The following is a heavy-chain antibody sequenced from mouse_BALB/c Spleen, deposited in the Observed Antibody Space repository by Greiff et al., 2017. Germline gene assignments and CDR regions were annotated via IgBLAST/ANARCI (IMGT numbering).Heavy chain of an antibody. CDR1: GFTFSSYA. J-gene: IGHJ4*01. CDR3: ARGDYDGFSYAMDY. D-gene: IGHD2-4*01. CDR2: ISSGGST. V-gene: IGHV5-6-5*01. Sequence: EVQLVESGGGLVKPGGSLKLSCAASGFTFSSYAMSWVRQTPEKRLEWVASISSGGSTYYPDSVKGRFTISRDNARNILYLQMSSLRSEDTAMYYCARGDYDGFSYAMDYWGQGTSVTVSS.